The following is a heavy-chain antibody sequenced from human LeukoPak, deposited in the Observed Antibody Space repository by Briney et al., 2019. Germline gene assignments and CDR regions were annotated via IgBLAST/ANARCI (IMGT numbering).Heavy chain of an antibody. J-gene: IGHJ6*02. CDR3: AKAGLRFFDWSQNYYYAMDV. CDR2: INQSGST. Sequence: SETLSLTCAVFGGSFSDYYWKWIRQPPGKGLEWIGEINQSGSTDYNPSLKSRVTISVDTSKKQFPLNLSSVTAADTAVYYCAKAGLRFFDWSQNYYYAMDVWGQGTTVTVSS. V-gene: IGHV4-34*01. CDR1: GGSFSDYY. D-gene: IGHD3-9*01.